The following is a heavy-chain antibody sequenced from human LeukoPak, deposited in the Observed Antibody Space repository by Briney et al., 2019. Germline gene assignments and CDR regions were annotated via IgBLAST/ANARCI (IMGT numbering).Heavy chain of an antibody. CDR1: GYTFTGYY. J-gene: IGHJ4*02. D-gene: IGHD6-19*01. CDR2: INPNSGGT. CDR3: ARDARIAVAGTFDY. Sequence: ASVKVSCKASGYTFTGYYMRWVRQAPGQGLEWMGWINPNSGGTNYAQKFQGRVTMTRDTSISTAYMELSRLRSDDTAVYYCARDARIAVAGTFDYWGQGTLVTVSS. V-gene: IGHV1-2*02.